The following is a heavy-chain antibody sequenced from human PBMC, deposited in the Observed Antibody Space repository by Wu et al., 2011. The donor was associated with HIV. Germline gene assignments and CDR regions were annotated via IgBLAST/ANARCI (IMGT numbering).Heavy chain of an antibody. J-gene: IGHJ4*02. CDR2: LNPNTGGT. CDR3: ARDPSAGANS. Sequence: VRQAPGQGLEWMGWLNPNTGGTNYAQRFQGRVTMTRDASIRTDYMELSRLRSDDTAVYYCARDPSAGANSWGQGTLVTVSS. V-gene: IGHV1-2*02.